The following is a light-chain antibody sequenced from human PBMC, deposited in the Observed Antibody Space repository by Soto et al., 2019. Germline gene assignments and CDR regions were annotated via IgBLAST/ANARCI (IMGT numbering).Light chain of an antibody. J-gene: IGKJ2*03. Sequence: DIQMTQSPSSLSASVGDRVTITCRASQSISSYLNWYQQKPGKAPKLLIYAASSLHSGVPSRFSGSGSGTDFTLTISSLQPEDFAAYYCQQSHITQYSFGQGTTVEIK. V-gene: IGKV1-39*01. CDR3: QQSHITQYS. CDR2: AAS. CDR1: QSISSY.